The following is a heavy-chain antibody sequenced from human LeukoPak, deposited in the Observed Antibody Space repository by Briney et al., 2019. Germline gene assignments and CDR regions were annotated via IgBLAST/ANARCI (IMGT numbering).Heavy chain of an antibody. Sequence: GGSLRLSCAASGFTFSSYSMNWVRQAPGKGLEWVSSISSSSSYICYADSVKGRFTISRDNAKNSLYLQMNSLRAEDTAVYYCARAMVRGVILDYWGQGTLVTVSS. CDR3: ARAMVRGVILDY. V-gene: IGHV3-21*01. CDR2: ISSSSSYI. D-gene: IGHD3-10*01. J-gene: IGHJ4*02. CDR1: GFTFSSYS.